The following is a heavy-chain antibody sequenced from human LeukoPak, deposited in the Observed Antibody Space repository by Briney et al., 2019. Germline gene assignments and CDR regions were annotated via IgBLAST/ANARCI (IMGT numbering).Heavy chain of an antibody. J-gene: IGHJ4*01. V-gene: IGHV3-23*01. CDR3: AKGPRPDISVAHTLER. Sequence: GGSLRLSCAASGFTFNNYAMTWVRQAPGRGLEWVSTISSRGDSTYDADSVRGRFTTSRDNSQNSLYLQMNSLRAEDTAVYYCAKGPRPDISVAHTLERWGQGALVTVSS. D-gene: IGHD6-19*01. CDR2: ISSRGDST. CDR1: GFTFNNYA.